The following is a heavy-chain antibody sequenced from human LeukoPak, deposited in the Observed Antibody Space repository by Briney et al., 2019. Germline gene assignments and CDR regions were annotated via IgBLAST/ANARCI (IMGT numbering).Heavy chain of an antibody. CDR2: IYSSGST. CDR1: GGSINSYF. CDR3: ARGGKATVVTM. D-gene: IGHD4-23*01. J-gene: IGHJ4*02. V-gene: IGHV4-4*07. Sequence: SETLSLTCTVSGGSINSYFGSWIRQPAGKGLEWIGRIYSSGSTNYNPSLKSRVSMSVDTSKNQFSLKLTSVTAADTAVYYCARGGKATVVTMWGQGILVTVSS.